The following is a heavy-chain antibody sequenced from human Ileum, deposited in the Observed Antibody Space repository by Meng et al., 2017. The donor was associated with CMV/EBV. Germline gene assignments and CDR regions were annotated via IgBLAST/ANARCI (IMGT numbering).Heavy chain of an antibody. D-gene: IGHD3-22*01. CDR1: GFIFGSYG. CDR3: ARDRYDSGAYYTDL. CDR2: IRSKVYGGAA. V-gene: IGHV3-49*02. Sequence: SLKISCAASGFIFGSYGIGWVRQAPGKGLEWVGFIRSKVYGGAADYAASVKDTFTISRDDSRNIAYLQMNSLKTEDTAMYYCARDRYDSGAYYTDLWGQGTLVTVSS. J-gene: IGHJ4*02.